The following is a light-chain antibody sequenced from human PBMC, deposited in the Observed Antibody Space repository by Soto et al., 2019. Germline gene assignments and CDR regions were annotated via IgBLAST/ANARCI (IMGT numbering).Light chain of an antibody. CDR3: QQYYNWPPWT. CDR1: QSLGGS. Sequence: IVMTQSPATLSVSPGERATLSCRASQSLGGSLAWYQQKPGQAPRLLIYGASTRVTGIPARFGGSGSGTEFTLTISSLQSEDIAVYYCQQYYNWPPWTFGQGTKVDTK. CDR2: GAS. V-gene: IGKV3-15*01. J-gene: IGKJ1*01.